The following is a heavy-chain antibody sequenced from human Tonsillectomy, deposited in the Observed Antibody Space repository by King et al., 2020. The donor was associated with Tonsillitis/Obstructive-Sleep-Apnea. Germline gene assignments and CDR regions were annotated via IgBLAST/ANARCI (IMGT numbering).Heavy chain of an antibody. CDR3: AKDLTKTVSGTPGDACDN. CDR2: ISWNSGSM. CDR1: GFTFDDYA. D-gene: IGHD6-13*01. V-gene: IGHV3-9*01. Sequence: VQLVESGGGLVQSGRSLRLSCAASGFTFDDYAMYWVRHAPGKGLERVSGISWNSGSMAYADSVKGRFTIFRVNAKNSLYLQMNNLRPEDTALYDCAKDLTKTVSGTPGDACDNWGQRTMVTVSS. J-gene: IGHJ3*02.